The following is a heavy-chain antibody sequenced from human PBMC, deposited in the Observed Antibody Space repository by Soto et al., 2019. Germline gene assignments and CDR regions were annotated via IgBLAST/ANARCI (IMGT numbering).Heavy chain of an antibody. V-gene: IGHV1-2*04. CDR1: GYTFTGYY. J-gene: IGHJ4*02. Sequence: ASVKVSCKASGYTFTGYYMHWVRQAPGQGLEWMGWINPNSGGTNYARKFQGWVTMTRDTSISTAYMELSRLRSDDTAVYYCARGRRGYSYVYYFDYWGQGTLVTVSS. CDR2: INPNSGGT. CDR3: ARGRRGYSYVYYFDY. D-gene: IGHD5-18*01.